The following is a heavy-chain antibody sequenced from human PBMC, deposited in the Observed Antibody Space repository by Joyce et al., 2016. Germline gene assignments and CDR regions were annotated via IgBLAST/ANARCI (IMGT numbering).Heavy chain of an antibody. J-gene: IGHJ6*02. D-gene: IGHD3-22*01. CDR3: ARGGIVYDYSMDL. Sequence: EVQLVESGGGLVKPGGSLRISCAASGFTFSTSSMRWFRRAPGKGLEWVSAISSYSTDIFYADSVKGRFTVSRDNAKNSLYLQMNSLRAEDTAVFFCARGGIVYDYSMDLWGQGTTVTVSS. CDR2: ISSYSTDI. V-gene: IGHV3-21*02. CDR1: GFTFSTSS.